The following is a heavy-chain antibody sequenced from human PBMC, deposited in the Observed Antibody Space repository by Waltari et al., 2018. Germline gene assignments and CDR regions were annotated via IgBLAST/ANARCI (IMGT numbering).Heavy chain of an antibody. D-gene: IGHD3-10*01. CDR3: TRPRGPGPRGPGGLYWYFDL. CDR1: GYMFSNYG. V-gene: IGHV1-18*01. Sequence: QVQLVQSGAEVKRPGASVKVSCKASGYMFSNYGIGWVRQAPGQGLEWMGWDTTYTGNTNLAPKFQGRVTMTADTSTNTAYMGLTSLRSDDTAVYYCTRPRGPGPRGPGGLYWYFDLWGRGTLVTVSS. CDR2: DTTYTGNT. J-gene: IGHJ2*01.